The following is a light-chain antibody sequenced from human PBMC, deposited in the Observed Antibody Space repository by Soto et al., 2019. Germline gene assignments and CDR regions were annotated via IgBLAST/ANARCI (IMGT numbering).Light chain of an antibody. CDR2: GAS. CDR1: QSVISNF. Sequence: EIVLTQSPGTLSLSPGERATLSCRASQSVISNFLAWYQQKPGQAPRLLIYGASSRATGIPDRFSGSGFGTDFTLTINSLEPEDFAVYYCQQYGSSRGTFGQGTKVEIK. V-gene: IGKV3-20*01. J-gene: IGKJ1*01. CDR3: QQYGSSRGT.